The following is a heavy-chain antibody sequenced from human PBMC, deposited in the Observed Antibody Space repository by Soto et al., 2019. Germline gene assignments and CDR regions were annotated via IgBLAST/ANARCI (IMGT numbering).Heavy chain of an antibody. CDR1: GYSINSDDY. Sequence: SETLSLTCIVSGYSINSDDYCGWIRQPPGKGLEWIASIYHSVSTFYNPSLRSRVTISIDTSKNQFSLRLTAVTAADTAMYYCARRSYYAWGRIDLFDSWSQGILVTVSS. CDR2: IYHSVST. J-gene: IGHJ4*02. D-gene: IGHD3-10*01. V-gene: IGHV4-38-2*02. CDR3: ARRSYYAWGRIDLFDS.